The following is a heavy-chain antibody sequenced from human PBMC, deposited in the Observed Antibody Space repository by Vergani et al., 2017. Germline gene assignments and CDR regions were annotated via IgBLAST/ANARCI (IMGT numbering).Heavy chain of an antibody. CDR1: GGSISSYY. D-gene: IGHD3-3*01. CDR2: IYYSGST. CDR3: ARGDDFWSGYYPNYYYYYMDV. Sequence: QVQLQESGPGLVKPSETLSLTCTVSGGSISSYYWSWIRQPPGKGLEWIGYIYYSGSTNYNPSLKSRVTISVDTAKNQFSLKLSSVTAADTAVCYCARGDDFWSGYYPNYYYYYMDVWGKGTTVTVSS. J-gene: IGHJ6*03. V-gene: IGHV4-59*01.